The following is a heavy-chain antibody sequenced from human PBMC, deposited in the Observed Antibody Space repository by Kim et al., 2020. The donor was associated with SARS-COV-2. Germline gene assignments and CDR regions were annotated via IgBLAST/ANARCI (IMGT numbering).Heavy chain of an antibody. CDR3: ARISPIRFLEWLSYFDY. D-gene: IGHD3-3*01. J-gene: IGHJ4*02. Sequence: LQGRVTMTTDTSTSTAYMELRSLRSDDTAVYYCARISPIRFLEWLSYFDYWGQGTLVTVSS. V-gene: IGHV1-18*01.